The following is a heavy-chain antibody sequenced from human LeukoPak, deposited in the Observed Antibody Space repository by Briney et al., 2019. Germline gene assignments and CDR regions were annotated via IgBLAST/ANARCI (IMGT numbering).Heavy chain of an antibody. CDR2: IYYSGST. J-gene: IGHJ3*02. CDR1: GGSISSYY. Sequence: PSETLSLTYTVSGGSISSYYWSWIRQPPGKGLEWIGYIYYSGSTNYNPSLKSRVTISVDTSKNQCPLKLSSVTAADTAVYYCARAMALDAFDIWGQGTMVTVSS. V-gene: IGHV4-59*01. D-gene: IGHD3-10*01. CDR3: ARAMALDAFDI.